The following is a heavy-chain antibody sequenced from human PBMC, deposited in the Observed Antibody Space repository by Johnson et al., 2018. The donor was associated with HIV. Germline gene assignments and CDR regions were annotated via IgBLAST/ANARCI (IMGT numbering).Heavy chain of an antibody. CDR3: ARGWGIVGAKSAFDI. D-gene: IGHD1-26*01. V-gene: IGHV3-13*01. Sequence: VESGGGLIQPGGSLRLSCAASGFTFRSYDMHWVRQVTGKGLAWVSAIGTAGETNYPGSMKGRFTISRENAKNSLYLQMNSLRAGDTAVYYCARGWGIVGAKSAFDIWGQGTMVTVSS. J-gene: IGHJ3*02. CDR1: GFTFRSYD. CDR2: IGTAGET.